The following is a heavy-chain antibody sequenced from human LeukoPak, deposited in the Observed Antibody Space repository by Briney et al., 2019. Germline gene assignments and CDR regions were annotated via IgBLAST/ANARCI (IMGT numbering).Heavy chain of an antibody. D-gene: IGHD6-13*01. Sequence: GGSLTLSCAASGLTFSSFAMSWVRQAPGKGLEWVSAISARGDNSSYAGSVKGRFTISRDNSKNTVYLKTNSLRAEDTAVYYCAKGHYSRLFYYMDAWGKGTTVTVSS. CDR3: AKGHYSRLFYYMDA. V-gene: IGHV3-23*01. CDR1: GLTFSSFA. J-gene: IGHJ6*03. CDR2: ISARGDNS.